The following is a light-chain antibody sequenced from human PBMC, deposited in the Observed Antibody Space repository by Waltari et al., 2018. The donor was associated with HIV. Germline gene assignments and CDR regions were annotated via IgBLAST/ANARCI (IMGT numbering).Light chain of an antibody. Sequence: QAVLTQPPPASGAPGHRVPISCSGSRSNIGPNPRIWYQHPAGTAPRLLIGDNNQRPSEVPDRFSGSQSGTSGFLAISGLPSEDEADYYCATWDDTPNGWVFGAGTQLTVL. J-gene: IGLJ3*02. V-gene: IGLV1-44*01. CDR1: RSNIGPNP. CDR2: DNN. CDR3: ATWDDTPNGWV.